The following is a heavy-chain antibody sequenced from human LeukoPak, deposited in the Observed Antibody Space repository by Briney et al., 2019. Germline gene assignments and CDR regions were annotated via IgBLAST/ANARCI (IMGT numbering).Heavy chain of an antibody. J-gene: IGHJ4*02. CDR3: AKDLRDYDFWSGYYLN. Sequence: PGRSLRLSCAASGFTFSSYAMHWVRQAPGKGLEWVAVISYDGSNKYYADSVKGRFTISRDNSKNTLYLQMNSLRAEDTAVYYCAKDLRDYDFWSGYYLNWGQGTLVTVSS. CDR1: GFTFSSYA. CDR2: ISYDGSNK. V-gene: IGHV3-30-3*01. D-gene: IGHD3-3*01.